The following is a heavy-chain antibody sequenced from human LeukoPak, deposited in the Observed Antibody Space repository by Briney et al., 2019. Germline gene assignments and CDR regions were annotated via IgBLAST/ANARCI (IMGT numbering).Heavy chain of an antibody. J-gene: IGHJ4*02. V-gene: IGHV3-48*02. CDR2: ITASGTAM. CDR3: ASSGSYRFDY. Sequence: GGSLRLSCAASGFTFSNYAMIWVRQAPGKGLEWVSHITASGTAMFYADSVKGRFAISRDNAKNSLYLQMNSLRDEDTAVYYCASSGSYRFDYWGQGTLVTVSS. D-gene: IGHD1-26*01. CDR1: GFTFSNYA.